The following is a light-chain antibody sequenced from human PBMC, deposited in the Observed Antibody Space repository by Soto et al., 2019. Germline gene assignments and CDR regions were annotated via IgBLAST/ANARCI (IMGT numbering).Light chain of an antibody. CDR1: QSVSTN. CDR2: AAS. V-gene: IGKV3-15*01. J-gene: IGKJ2*01. CDR3: QQYNNWPLYT. Sequence: EIVMTQSPATLSVSPGERPTLSCRASQSVSTNLAWYQQKPGQAPRLLIYAASIRATGIPARFSGGGSGTEFTLTISSLQSEDFAVYYCQQYNNWPLYTFGQGTKLEIK.